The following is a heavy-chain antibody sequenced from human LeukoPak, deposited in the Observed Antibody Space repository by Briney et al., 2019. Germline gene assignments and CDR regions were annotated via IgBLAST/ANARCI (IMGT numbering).Heavy chain of an antibody. CDR2: ISRDGSNK. V-gene: IGHV3-30*18. J-gene: IGHJ3*02. Sequence: GGSLRLSCAASGFTFSNYGMHWVRRAPGKGLEWVAVISRDGSNKYYADSVKGRFTISRDNSKNTMYLQLNSLRAEDATVYYCAKDLSPNQPRDAFDIWGQGTMVTVSS. CDR3: AKDLSPNQPRDAFDI. CDR1: GFTFSNYG.